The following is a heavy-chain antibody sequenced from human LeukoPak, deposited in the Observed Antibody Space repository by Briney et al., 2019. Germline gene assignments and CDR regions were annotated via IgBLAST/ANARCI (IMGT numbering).Heavy chain of an antibody. CDR1: GYSVSNSHW. Sequence: SETLSLTCAVSGYSVSNSHWWGWIRQPPGKGLEWIGYIYYSGNTYYNPSLKSRLTMSVDTSKSQFSLKLSSVTAVDTAVYYCATKPNSLYYFDSWGQGTLVTVSS. V-gene: IGHV4-28*01. D-gene: IGHD2/OR15-2a*01. J-gene: IGHJ4*02. CDR2: IYYSGNT. CDR3: ATKPNSLYYFDS.